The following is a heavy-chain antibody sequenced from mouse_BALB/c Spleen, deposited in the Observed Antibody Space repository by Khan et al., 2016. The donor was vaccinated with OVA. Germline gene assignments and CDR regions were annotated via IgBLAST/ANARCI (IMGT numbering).Heavy chain of an antibody. CDR1: GYTFTSYT. Sequence: VQLQESGAELARPGAPVKMSCKASGYTFTSYTIHWIKVRPGQGLEWIGFINPSNGYTNYNQKFKYKATLTADKSSTTVHMQLSSLTSDDSAVYNCVRDGAYHRNDGWFAYWGQGTLVTVSA. J-gene: IGHJ3*01. D-gene: IGHD2-14*01. V-gene: IGHV1-4*01. CDR2: INPSNGYT. CDR3: VRDGAYHRNDGWFAY.